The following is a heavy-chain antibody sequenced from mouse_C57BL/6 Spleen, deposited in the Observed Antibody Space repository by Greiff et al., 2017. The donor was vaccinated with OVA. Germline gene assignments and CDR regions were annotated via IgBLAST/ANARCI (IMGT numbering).Heavy chain of an antibody. CDR2: INPNNGGT. D-gene: IGHD2-12*01. Sequence: EVQLQQSGPELVKPGASVKISCKASGYTFTDYYMNWVKQSHGKSLEWIGDINPNNGGTSYNQKFKGKATLTVDKSSSTAYMELRSLTSEDSAVYYCARGLYGDYWGKGTTLTVSS. J-gene: IGHJ2*01. CDR3: ARGLYGDY. V-gene: IGHV1-26*01. CDR1: GYTFTDYY.